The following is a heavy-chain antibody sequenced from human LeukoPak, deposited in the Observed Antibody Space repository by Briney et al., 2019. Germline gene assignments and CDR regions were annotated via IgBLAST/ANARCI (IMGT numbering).Heavy chain of an antibody. J-gene: IGHJ4*02. CDR1: RFSFSAYS. V-gene: IGHV3-21*01. CDR2: ISADSSYI. D-gene: IGHD5-18*01. Sequence: PGGSLRLSCAASRFSFSAYSMSWVRQAPGKGLEWVSSISADSSYIYYADSVKGRFTISRDNAKNSLCLQMNSLRVEDTAVYYCARVFTALDYWGQGTLVTVSS. CDR3: ARVFTALDY.